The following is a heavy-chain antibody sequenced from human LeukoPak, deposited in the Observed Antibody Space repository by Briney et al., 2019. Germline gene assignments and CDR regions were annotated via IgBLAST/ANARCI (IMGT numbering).Heavy chain of an antibody. CDR1: GGSISSYY. CDR2: IYVSGGT. Sequence: SETLSLTCTVSGGSISSYYWSWIRQPAGKGLEWIGRIYVSGGTNYNPSLKSRVTMSVDTSKNQFSLKLSSVTAADTAVYYCARDPRYCSSTSCYTGNSWFDPWGQGTLVTVSS. D-gene: IGHD2-2*02. V-gene: IGHV4-4*07. CDR3: ARDPRYCSSTSCYTGNSWFDP. J-gene: IGHJ5*02.